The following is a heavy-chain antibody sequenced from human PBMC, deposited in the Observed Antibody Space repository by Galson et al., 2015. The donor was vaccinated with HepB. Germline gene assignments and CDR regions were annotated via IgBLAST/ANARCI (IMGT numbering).Heavy chain of an antibody. V-gene: IGHV4-31*03. Sequence: TLSLTCTVSGGSISSGGYYWNWIRQHPGKGLEWIGYIHYSGSTYYNPSLKSRLSLLVDTSKSQFSLKLSSVTAADTAVYYCARNRGIPPYYFDYWGQGTLVTVS. CDR3: ARNRGIPPYYFDY. D-gene: IGHD2-21*01. J-gene: IGHJ4*02. CDR1: GGSISSGGYY. CDR2: IHYSGST.